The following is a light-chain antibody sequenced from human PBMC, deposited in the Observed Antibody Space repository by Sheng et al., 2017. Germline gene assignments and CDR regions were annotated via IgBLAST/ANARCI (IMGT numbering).Light chain of an antibody. CDR1: NNDVGSYNL. V-gene: IGLV2-23*02. J-gene: IGLJ3*02. CDR3: SAYTGTEGV. Sequence: QSAPTQAASVSGSPGQSITISCTGTNNDVGSYNLISWYQHHPGKAPKLMIYDVSKRPSGVSTRFSGSKSGNTASLTISGLQAEDEADYYCSAYTGTEGVFGGGTKLTVL. CDR2: DVS.